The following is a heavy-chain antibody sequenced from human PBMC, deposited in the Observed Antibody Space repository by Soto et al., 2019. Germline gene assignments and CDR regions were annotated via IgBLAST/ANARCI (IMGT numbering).Heavy chain of an antibody. CDR1: GFTFSSYG. V-gene: IGHV3-33*01. J-gene: IGHJ5*01. CDR2: IWYDGSNK. CDR3: ARDPYYYDSSGLDS. D-gene: IGHD3-22*01. Sequence: PGGSLRLSCAASGFTFSSYGMHWVRQAPGKGLEWVAVIWYDGSNKYYADSVKGRFTISRDNSKNTLYLQMNSLRAEDTAVYYCARDPYYYDSSGLDSWGQGTLVTVSS.